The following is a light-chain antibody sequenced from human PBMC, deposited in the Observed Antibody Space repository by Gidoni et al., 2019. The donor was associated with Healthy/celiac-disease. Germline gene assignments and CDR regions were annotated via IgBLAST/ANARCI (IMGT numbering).Light chain of an antibody. CDR3: AAWDDSLNGLWV. CDR2: SNN. Sequence: QSVLTQPPSASGTPGQRVTISCSGSSSNIGSNTVNWYQQLPGTAPKLPIYSNNHRPSGVPDRFSGSKSGTSASLAISGLQSEDEADYYCAAWDDSLNGLWVFGGGTKLTVL. V-gene: IGLV1-44*01. J-gene: IGLJ3*02. CDR1: SSNIGSNT.